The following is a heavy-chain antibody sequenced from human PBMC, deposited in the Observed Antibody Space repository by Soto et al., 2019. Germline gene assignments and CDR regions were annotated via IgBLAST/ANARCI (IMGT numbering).Heavy chain of an antibody. V-gene: IGHV1-69*13. J-gene: IGHJ4*02. CDR1: GGTFSIYA. CDR2: ITPIFGTA. Sequence: SVTVTCTASGGTFSIYAITWVRQAPGQGLEWMGGITPIFGTANYAQKFQGRVTITADESTSTAYMELIILRSADTAVYYCARRGGRHYDDSSGYQDWGQGTLVTVSS. D-gene: IGHD3-22*01. CDR3: ARRGGRHYDDSSGYQD.